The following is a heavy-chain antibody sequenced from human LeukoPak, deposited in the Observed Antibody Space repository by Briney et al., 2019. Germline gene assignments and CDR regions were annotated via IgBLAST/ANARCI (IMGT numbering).Heavy chain of an antibody. J-gene: IGHJ6*03. CDR3: AKRGGTESFYYYYYMDV. D-gene: IGHD2-15*01. CDR1: GFTFSTYV. Sequence: GGSLRLSCAASGFTFSTYVMSWVRQTPGKGLEWVALISRSGGTTYYADPVKGRFTISRDNSKNTLYLQMNSLRAEDTAEYYCAKRGGTESFYYYYYMDVWGKGTTVTVSS. CDR2: ISRSGGTT. V-gene: IGHV3-23*01.